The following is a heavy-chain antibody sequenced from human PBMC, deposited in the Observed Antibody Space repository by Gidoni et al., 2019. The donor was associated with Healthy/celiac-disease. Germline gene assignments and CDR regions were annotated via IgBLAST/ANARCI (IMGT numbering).Heavy chain of an antibody. J-gene: IGHJ3*02. V-gene: IGHV3-23*01. Sequence: EVQLLESGGGLVQPAGSLRLACAASGFTFGSYAMSWVRQAQGKGLEWVSVISGSGGSTYVADSVKGRFTISRDNSKNTLYLQMNSLRAEDTAVYYCAKRGFWSGYYTYDAFDIWGQGTMVTVSS. D-gene: IGHD3-3*01. CDR2: ISGSGGST. CDR1: GFTFGSYA. CDR3: AKRGFWSGYYTYDAFDI.